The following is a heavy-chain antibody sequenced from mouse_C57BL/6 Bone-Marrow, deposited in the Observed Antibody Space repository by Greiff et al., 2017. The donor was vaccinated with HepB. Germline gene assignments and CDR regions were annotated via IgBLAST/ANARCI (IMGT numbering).Heavy chain of an antibody. V-gene: IGHV3-6*01. CDR2: ISYDGSN. Sequence: EVQLQESGPGLVKPSQSLSLTCSVTGYSITSGYYWNWIRQFPGNKLEWMGYISYDGSNNYNPSLKNRISITRDTSKNQFFLKLNSVTTEDTATYYCARMGDWSYAMDYWGQGTSVTVSS. D-gene: IGHD3-3*01. CDR1: GYSITSGYY. CDR3: ARMGDWSYAMDY. J-gene: IGHJ4*01.